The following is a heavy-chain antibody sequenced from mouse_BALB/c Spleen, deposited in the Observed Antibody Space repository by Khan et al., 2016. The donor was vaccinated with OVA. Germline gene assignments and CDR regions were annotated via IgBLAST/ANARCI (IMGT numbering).Heavy chain of an antibody. CDR2: ISYSGCT. Sequence: VQLQQSGPGLVKPSQSLSLTCTVTGYSITSGYAWNWIRQFPGNKLEWMCYISYSGCTSYHPSLKSRISITRDTSKNQFFLQLNSVTTEDTATYYCARGNYYGYYFDYWGQGTPLTVSS. CDR3: ARGNYYGYYFDY. CDR1: GYSITSGYA. J-gene: IGHJ2*01. D-gene: IGHD1-1*01. V-gene: IGHV3-2*02.